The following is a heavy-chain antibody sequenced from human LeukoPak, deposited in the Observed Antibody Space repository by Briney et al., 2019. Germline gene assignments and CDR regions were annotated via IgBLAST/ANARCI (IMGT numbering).Heavy chain of an antibody. Sequence: SETLSLTCSVSGDSISRSDSYWDWLRQPPGKGLEGIGTIYYSGRTYYSPSLKSRVTMSVDTPNNQFSLNLRSVTAADTAVYYCARRRYYDGSGYLEWGQGTLLSVSS. CDR1: GDSISRSDSY. V-gene: IGHV4-39*01. CDR2: IYYSGRT. CDR3: ARRRYYDGSGYLE. J-gene: IGHJ1*01. D-gene: IGHD3-22*01.